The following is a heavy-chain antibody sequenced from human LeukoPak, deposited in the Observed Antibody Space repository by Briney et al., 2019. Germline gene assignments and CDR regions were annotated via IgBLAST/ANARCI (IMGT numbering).Heavy chain of an antibody. Sequence: SETLSLTCTVSGGSISTATHYWAWIRQPPGEGLEWIGTIHYTGITYYNPSLKSRVTIAVDTSKNQFSLHLGSVTAADTAVYHCARQLSGTYQWTFDYWGEGTLVPVSS. CDR3: ARQLSGTYQWTFDY. CDR1: GGSISTATHY. J-gene: IGHJ4*02. CDR2: IHYTGIT. D-gene: IGHD1-26*01. V-gene: IGHV4-39*01.